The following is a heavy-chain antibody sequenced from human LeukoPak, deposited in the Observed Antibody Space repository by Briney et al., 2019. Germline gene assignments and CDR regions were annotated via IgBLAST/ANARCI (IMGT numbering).Heavy chain of an antibody. V-gene: IGHV4-30-4*08. J-gene: IGHJ6*03. CDR3: ARVPKDYDFWSGYYHYYMDV. D-gene: IGHD3-3*01. CDR1: GGSISSGDYY. Sequence: SETLSLTCTVSGGSISSGDYYWSWIRQPPGKGLEWIGYIYYSGSTYYNPSLKSRVTISVDTSKNQFSLKLSSVTAADTAVYYCARVPKDYDFWSGYYHYYMDVWGKGTTVTVSS. CDR2: IYYSGST.